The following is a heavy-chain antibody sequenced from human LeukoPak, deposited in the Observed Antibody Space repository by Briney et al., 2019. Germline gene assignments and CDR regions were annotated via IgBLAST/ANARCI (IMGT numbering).Heavy chain of an antibody. CDR1: GFTFSSYA. J-gene: IGHJ5*02. CDR3: AKDPTYGSGSYLVNWFDP. D-gene: IGHD3-10*01. CDR2: ISGSGGST. Sequence: GGSLRLSCAASGFTFSSYAMSWVRQAPGKGLEWVSAISGSGGSTYYADSVKGRFTISRDNSKNTLYLQMNGLRAEDTAVYYCAKDPTYGSGSYLVNWFDPWGQGTLVTVSS. V-gene: IGHV3-23*01.